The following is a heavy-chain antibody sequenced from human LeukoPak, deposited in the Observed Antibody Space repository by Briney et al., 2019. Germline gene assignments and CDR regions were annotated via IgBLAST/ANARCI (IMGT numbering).Heavy chain of an antibody. CDR3: ARDVIDDVGGYYPYYYYYGMDV. Sequence: PGRSLRLSCAASGFTFSSYAMHWVRQAPGKGLEWVAVISYDGSNKYYADSVKGRFTISRDNPKNTLYLQMNSLRAEDTAVYYCARDVIDDVGGYYPYYYYYGMDVWGQGTTVTVSS. CDR2: ISYDGSNK. V-gene: IGHV3-30-3*01. D-gene: IGHD3-22*01. CDR1: GFTFSSYA. J-gene: IGHJ6*02.